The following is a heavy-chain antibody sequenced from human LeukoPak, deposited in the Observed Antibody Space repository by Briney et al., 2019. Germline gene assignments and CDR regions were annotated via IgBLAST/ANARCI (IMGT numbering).Heavy chain of an antibody. CDR3: ARTPGRGYSYGFFWFDP. J-gene: IGHJ5*02. Sequence: SETLSLTCSVSDGSMTNYYWSWIRQPAGKGLEWIGRIYTSGSTNYNPSLKSRVTISVDTSKNQFSLKLSSVTAADTAVYYCARTPGRGYSYGFFWFDPWGQGTLVTVSS. V-gene: IGHV4-4*07. CDR2: IYTSGST. CDR1: DGSMTNYY. D-gene: IGHD5-18*01.